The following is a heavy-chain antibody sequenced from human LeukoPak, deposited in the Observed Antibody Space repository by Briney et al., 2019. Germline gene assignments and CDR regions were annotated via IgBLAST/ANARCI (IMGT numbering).Heavy chain of an antibody. D-gene: IGHD2-15*01. CDR2: INPNSGGT. V-gene: IGHV1-2*02. CDR3: ATGDVVVVAAAIDY. J-gene: IGHJ4*02. CDR1: GYTFTGYY. Sequence: ASVNVSCKASGYTFTGYYMHWVRQAPGQGLEWMGWINPNSGGTNYAQKFQGRVTMTRDTSISTAYMELSRLRSDDTAVYYCATGDVVVVAAAIDYCGQGTLATVSS.